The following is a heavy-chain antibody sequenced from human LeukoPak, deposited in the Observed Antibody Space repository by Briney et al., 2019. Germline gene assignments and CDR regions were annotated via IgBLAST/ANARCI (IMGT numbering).Heavy chain of an antibody. CDR2: TGLSSSYI. J-gene: IGHJ1*01. D-gene: IGHD2-15*01. V-gene: IGHV3-21*06. CDR1: GFSLSIYD. CDR3: ASTFPYCSDDDCAL. Sequence: PGGSLRLSCAASGFSLSIYDMVWVRQAPGKGLEWIASTGLSSSYIGYADSVKGRFTISRDNAKNSLYLQINNLRAEDTAVYYCASTFPYCSDDDCALGGQGTLVTVSS.